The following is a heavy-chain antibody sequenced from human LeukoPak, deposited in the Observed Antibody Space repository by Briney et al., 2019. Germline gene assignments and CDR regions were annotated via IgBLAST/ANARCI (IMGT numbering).Heavy chain of an antibody. CDR1: GGSISSSSYY. D-gene: IGHD1-26*01. V-gene: IGHV4-39*07. CDR2: IYYSGST. Sequence: PSETLSLTCTVSGGSISSSSYYWGWIRQPPGKGLEWIGSIYYSGSTYYNPSLKSRVTISVDTSKNQFSLKLSSVTAADTAVYYCARVPRWDVEYAFDIWGQGTMVTVSS. J-gene: IGHJ3*02. CDR3: ARVPRWDVEYAFDI.